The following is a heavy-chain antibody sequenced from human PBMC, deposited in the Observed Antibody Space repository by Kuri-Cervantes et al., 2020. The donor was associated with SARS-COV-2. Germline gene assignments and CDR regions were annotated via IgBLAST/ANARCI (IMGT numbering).Heavy chain of an antibody. CDR2: IYHSGST. CDR1: GYSISSGYY. J-gene: IGHJ4*02. CDR3: ARRNLRFLAGGYYFDY. D-gene: IGHD3-3*01. V-gene: IGHV4-38-2*02. Sequence: SETLSLTCTVSGYSISSGYYWGWIRQPPGKGLEWIGSIYHSGSTYYNPSLKSRVTISVDTSKNQFSLKLSSVTAADTAVYHCARRNLRFLAGGYYFDYWGQGTLVTVSS.